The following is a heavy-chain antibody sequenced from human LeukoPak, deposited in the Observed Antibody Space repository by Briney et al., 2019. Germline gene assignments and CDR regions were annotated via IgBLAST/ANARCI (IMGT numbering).Heavy chain of an antibody. CDR3: ARAGGSEAFDI. V-gene: IGHV3-53*01. D-gene: IGHD3-16*01. CDR2: IYSGGST. CDR1: GFTVSSNY. Sequence: HPGXXXXLSCAASGFTVSSNYMSWVRQAPGKGLEWVSVIYSGGSTYYSDSVKGRFTISRDNSKNTLYLQMNSLRAEDTAVYYCARAGGSEAFDIWGQGTMVTVSS. J-gene: IGHJ3*02.